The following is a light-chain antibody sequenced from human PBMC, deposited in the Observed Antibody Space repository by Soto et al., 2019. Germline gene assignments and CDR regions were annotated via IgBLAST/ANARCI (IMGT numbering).Light chain of an antibody. Sequence: EIVLTQSPGTLSLSPGERATLSCRASQSVASRNLAWYQQKSGQAPRLLIYGASSRAIHTPDRFSGSRSGRDFTLTILGLEHEDCAVYYCQPCGNSLWTFGQVTNVEIK. CDR1: QSVASRN. J-gene: IGKJ1*01. V-gene: IGKV3-20*01. CDR2: GAS. CDR3: QPCGNSLWT.